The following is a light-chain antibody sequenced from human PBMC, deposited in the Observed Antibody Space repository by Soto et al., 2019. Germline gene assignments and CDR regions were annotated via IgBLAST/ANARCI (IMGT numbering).Light chain of an antibody. Sequence: VVMTQSPLSLPVTLGQPASISCRSSDSLVYGDGNTYLNWFQQRPGHSPRRLIYKVFNRDSGVPDRFCGSGSGSDFTLKTGRVEAEDVGVYYCMQGTQWPPTFGPGTKVDIK. CDR3: MQGTQWPPT. CDR1: DSLVYGDGNTY. CDR2: KVF. V-gene: IGKV2-30*01. J-gene: IGKJ3*01.